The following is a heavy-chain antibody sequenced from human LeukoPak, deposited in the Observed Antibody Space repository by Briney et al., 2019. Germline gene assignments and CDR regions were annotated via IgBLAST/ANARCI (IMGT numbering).Heavy chain of an antibody. J-gene: IGHJ3*02. V-gene: IGHV5-51*01. D-gene: IGHD3-9*01. CDR1: GYSFTSYW. CDR3: ARGGTVLRYFDWSPSAFDI. CDR2: IYPGDSDT. Sequence: GESLKISCKGSGYSFTSYWIGWVRQMPGKGLEWMGIIYPGDSDTRYSPSFQGQVTISADKSISTAYLQWSSLKASDTAMYYCARGGTVLRYFDWSPSAFDIWGQGTMVTVSS.